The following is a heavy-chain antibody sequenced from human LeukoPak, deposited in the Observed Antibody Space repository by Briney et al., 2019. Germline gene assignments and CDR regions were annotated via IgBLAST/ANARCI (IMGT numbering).Heavy chain of an antibody. Sequence: GGSLRLSCAASGFTFSSSGMHWVRQAPGKGLEWVAVISYDGSNKYYADSVKGRFTFSRDNARNSLYLQMNSLRAEDTAVYYCTRTPDGVDYWGQGTLVTVSS. J-gene: IGHJ4*02. CDR3: TRTPDGVDY. D-gene: IGHD3-10*01. V-gene: IGHV3-30*03. CDR2: ISYDGSNK. CDR1: GFTFSSSG.